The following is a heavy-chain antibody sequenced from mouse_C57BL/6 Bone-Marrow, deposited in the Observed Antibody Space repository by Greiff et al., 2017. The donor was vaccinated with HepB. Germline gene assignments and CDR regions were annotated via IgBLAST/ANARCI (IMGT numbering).Heavy chain of an antibody. CDR2: ISYDGSN. CDR3: ARGNYGAMDY. D-gene: IGHD1-1*01. CDR1: GYSITSGYY. V-gene: IGHV3-6*01. J-gene: IGHJ4*01. Sequence: EESGPGLVKPSQSLSLTCSVSGYSITSGYYWNWIRQFPGNKLEWMGYISYDGSNNYNPSLKNRISITRDTSKNQFFLKLNSVTTEDTATYYCARGNYGAMDYWGQGTSVTVSS.